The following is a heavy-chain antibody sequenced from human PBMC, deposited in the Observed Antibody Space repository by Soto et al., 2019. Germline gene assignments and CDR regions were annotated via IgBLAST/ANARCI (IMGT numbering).Heavy chain of an antibody. J-gene: IGHJ4*02. CDR2: INHSGST. CDR3: ARRFQNYDILTGYPPRYFDY. CDR1: GGSFSGYY. Sequence: SETLSLTCAVYGGSFSGYYWSWIRQPPGKGLEWIGEINHSGSTNYNPSLKGRVTISVDTSKNQFSLKLSSVTAADTAVYYCARRFQNYDILTGYPPRYFDYWGQGTLVTVSS. D-gene: IGHD3-9*01. V-gene: IGHV4-34*01.